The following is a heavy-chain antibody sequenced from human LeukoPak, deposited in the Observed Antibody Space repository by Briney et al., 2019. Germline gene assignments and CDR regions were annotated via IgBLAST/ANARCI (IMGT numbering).Heavy chain of an antibody. CDR2: IYYSGST. CDR3: ARVRSCGGGSCYSIDF. CDR1: GGSISSGDYY. Sequence: ASQTLSLTCTVSGGSISSGDYYWSWIRQSPGKGLEWIGYIYYSGSTYYNPSLKSRFTISVDTSKNQFSLKLSSVTAADTAVYYCARVRSCGGGSCYSIDFWGQGTLVTVSS. V-gene: IGHV4-30-4*01. D-gene: IGHD2-15*01. J-gene: IGHJ4*02.